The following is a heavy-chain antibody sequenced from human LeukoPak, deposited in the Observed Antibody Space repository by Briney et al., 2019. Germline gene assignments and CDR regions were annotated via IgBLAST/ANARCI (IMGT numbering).Heavy chain of an antibody. Sequence: PGGSLRLSCAASGFTFSSYEMSWVRQAPGKGLEWVSHISRGGTTIYYADSVKGRFTISRDKAKNSLYLQMTSLRPEDTAVYYCARGDYYFDYWGQGTLVTVSS. J-gene: IGHJ4*02. D-gene: IGHD3/OR15-3a*01. CDR1: GFTFSSYE. CDR2: ISRGGTTI. CDR3: ARGDYYFDY. V-gene: IGHV3-48*03.